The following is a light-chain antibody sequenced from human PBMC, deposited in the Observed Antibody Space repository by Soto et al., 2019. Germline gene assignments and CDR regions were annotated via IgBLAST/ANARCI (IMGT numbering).Light chain of an antibody. CDR1: SSDIGGFNY. V-gene: IGLV2-11*01. Sequence: QSVLTHPLSVSWSPGHSVTISCTGTSSDIGGFNYVSWYQQHPGKVPKLMIYDVTKRPSGVPDRFSASKSGNTASLTISGLQAQDEADCCSYAGSYTFVFGTGTKVTV. CDR2: DVT. CDR3: CSYAGSYTFV. J-gene: IGLJ1*01.